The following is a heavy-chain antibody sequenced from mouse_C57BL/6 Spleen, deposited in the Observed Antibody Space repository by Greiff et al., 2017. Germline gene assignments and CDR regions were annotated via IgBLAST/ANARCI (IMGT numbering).Heavy chain of an antibody. CDR3: ARGPTHYYGAMDY. CDR2: IDPSDSYT. CDR1: GYTFTSYW. V-gene: IGHV1-69*01. Sequence: QVQLQQPGAELVMPGASVKLSCKASGYTFTSYWMHWVKQRPGQGLEWIGEIDPSDSYTNYNQKFKGKSTLTVDKSSSTAYMQLSILTSEDSAVYYCARGPTHYYGAMDYWGQGTSVTVSS. D-gene: IGHD1-2*01. J-gene: IGHJ4*01.